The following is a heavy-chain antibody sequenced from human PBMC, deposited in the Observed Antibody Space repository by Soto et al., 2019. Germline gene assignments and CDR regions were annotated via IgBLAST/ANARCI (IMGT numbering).Heavy chain of an antibody. V-gene: IGHV4-30-2*06. CDR2: IYYSGST. J-gene: IGHJ4*02. CDR3: ARATFIRKGYYDATDYYYFDY. D-gene: IGHD3-22*01. CDR1: GGYISSGCCS. Sequence: SETLSLTCGVSGGYISSGCCSLSWHRPSPGKGLECIGYIYYSGSTYYNPSLKSRVAISVDRSKNEFSLRLSSVTAADTAVYYCARATFIRKGYYDATDYYYFDYWGQGTLGTVA.